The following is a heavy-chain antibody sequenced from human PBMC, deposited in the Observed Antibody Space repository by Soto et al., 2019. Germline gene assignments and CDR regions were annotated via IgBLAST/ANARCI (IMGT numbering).Heavy chain of an antibody. CDR2: IYPGDSDT. D-gene: IGHD2-15*01. CDR3: ARLACSGGSCHLDY. CDR1: GYTFTSYW. J-gene: IGHJ4*02. Sequence: KVSCKASGYTFTSYWIGWVRQMPGKGLEWMGIIYPGDSDTRYSPSFQGQVTISADKSISTAYLQWSSLKASDTAMYYCARLACSGGSCHLDYWGQGTLVTVSS. V-gene: IGHV5-51*01.